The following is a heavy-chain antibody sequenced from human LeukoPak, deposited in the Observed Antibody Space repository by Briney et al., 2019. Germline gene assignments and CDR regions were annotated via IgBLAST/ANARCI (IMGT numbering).Heavy chain of an antibody. CDR2: INPSGGST. CDR1: GYTFTSYY. CDR3: ARGLFKNDYGY. V-gene: IGHV1-46*01. J-gene: IGHJ4*02. Sequence: GASVKVSCXASGYTFTSYYMHWVRQAHGQGLEWMGIINPSGGSTSYAQKFQGRVTMTRDTSTSTVYMELSSLRSEDTAVYYCARGLFKNDYGYWGQGTLVTVSS. D-gene: IGHD4-17*01.